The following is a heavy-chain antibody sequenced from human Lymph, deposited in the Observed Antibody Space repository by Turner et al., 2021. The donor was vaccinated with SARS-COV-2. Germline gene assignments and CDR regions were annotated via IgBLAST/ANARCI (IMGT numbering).Heavy chain of an antibody. V-gene: IGHV3-53*01. Sequence: EVQVVVPGGGLLRSGGSLRLPCAASGIIVSRNYMNWVRQAPGKGLEWVSVIYSGGSTYYADSVKGRFTISRDNSKNPLYLKMNSLRVEDTAVYYCARDLGTYGMDVWGQGTTVTVSS. CDR1: GIIVSRNY. D-gene: IGHD6-13*01. CDR2: IYSGGST. J-gene: IGHJ6*02. CDR3: ARDLGTYGMDV.